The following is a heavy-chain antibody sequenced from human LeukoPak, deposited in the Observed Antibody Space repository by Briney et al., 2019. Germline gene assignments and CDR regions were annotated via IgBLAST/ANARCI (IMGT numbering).Heavy chain of an antibody. CDR1: GGSISSYL. V-gene: IGHV4-59*08. J-gene: IGHJ3*02. CDR2: IYYNGST. Sequence: SSETLSLTCTVSGGSISSYLWSWIRQPPGKGLEWIGYIYYNGSTRYNPSLKSRITMSVDTSKNQFSLELSSVTAADTAVYYCASETSADALDIWGQGTMVTVSS. CDR3: ASETSADALDI.